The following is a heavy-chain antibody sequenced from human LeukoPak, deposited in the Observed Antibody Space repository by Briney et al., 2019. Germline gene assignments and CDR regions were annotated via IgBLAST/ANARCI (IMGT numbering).Heavy chain of an antibody. J-gene: IGHJ6*04. Sequence: SETLSLTCTVSGGSVSSGSYYWSWILQPPGKGLEWIGYIYYSGSTNYNPSLKSRVTISVDTSKNQFSLKLSSVTAADTAVYYCARGEITMVRGVIHYGMDVWGKGTTVTVSS. CDR3: ARGEITMVRGVIHYGMDV. CDR2: IYYSGST. CDR1: GGSVSSGSYY. D-gene: IGHD3-10*01. V-gene: IGHV4-61*01.